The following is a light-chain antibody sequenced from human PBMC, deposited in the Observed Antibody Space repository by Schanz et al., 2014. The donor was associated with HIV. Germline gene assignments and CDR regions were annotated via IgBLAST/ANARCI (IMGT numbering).Light chain of an antibody. Sequence: QSALTQPASVSGSPGQSITISCTGTSSDVGGYNYVSWYQQHPGKAPKLMIYDVSNRPSGVSNRFSGSKSGNTAFLTISGLQAEDEADYYCSSYAGSNWVFGGGTKLTVL. J-gene: IGLJ3*02. V-gene: IGLV2-14*01. CDR2: DVS. CDR1: SSDVGGYNY. CDR3: SSYAGSNWV.